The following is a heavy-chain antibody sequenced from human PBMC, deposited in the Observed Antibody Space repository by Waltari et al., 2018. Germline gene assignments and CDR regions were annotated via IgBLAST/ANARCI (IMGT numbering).Heavy chain of an antibody. D-gene: IGHD2-8*02. CDR3: ASCTGGNCYYYGFDV. CDR1: GFTFSSSG. J-gene: IGHJ6*02. CDR2: ISSDGSRK. V-gene: IGHV3-30*03. Sequence: QVQLVESGGGVVQPGRSLRLSCAASGFTFSSSGMHWVRQTPGRGLEWGAVISSDGSRKSYADSVKGRFSISRDNSKNSLSLEMNSLRPEDTAVYYCASCTGGNCYYYGFDVWGQGTTVTVSS.